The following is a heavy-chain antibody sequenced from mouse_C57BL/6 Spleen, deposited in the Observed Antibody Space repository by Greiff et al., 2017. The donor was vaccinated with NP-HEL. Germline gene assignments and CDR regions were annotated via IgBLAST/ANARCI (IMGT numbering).Heavy chain of an antibody. V-gene: IGHV3-6*01. CDR3: ARDGGLGRSDY. Sequence: DVQLQESEPGLLNPSQSLSLPCSFPGSSTTSVYSWNWIRQFPGNKLEWMGYISYDGSNNYNPSLKNRISITRDTSKNQFFLKLNSVTTEDTATYYCARDGGLGRSDYWGQGTTLTVSS. CDR1: GSSTTSVYS. J-gene: IGHJ2*01. D-gene: IGHD4-1*01. CDR2: ISYDGSN.